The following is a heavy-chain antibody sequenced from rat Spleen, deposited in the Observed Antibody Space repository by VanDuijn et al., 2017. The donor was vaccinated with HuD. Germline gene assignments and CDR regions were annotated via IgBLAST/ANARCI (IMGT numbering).Heavy chain of an antibody. CDR3: TTGWLFSY. Sequence: EVQLVESGGGLVQPGRSLKLSCTASGLTLSNYGMAWVRQAPTKGLEWVASISIGGGNTYYRDSVKGRFTISRDNAKNTLYLQMDSLRSEDTATYFCTTGWLFSYWGQGTLVTVSS. CDR2: ISIGGGNT. V-gene: IGHV5S13*01. J-gene: IGHJ3*01. D-gene: IGHD1-12*03. CDR1: GLTLSNYG.